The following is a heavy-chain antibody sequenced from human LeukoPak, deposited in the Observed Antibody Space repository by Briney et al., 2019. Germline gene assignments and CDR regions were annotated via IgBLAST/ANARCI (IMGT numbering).Heavy chain of an antibody. CDR3: ARAGVLWFGESKFDY. D-gene: IGHD3-10*01. V-gene: IGHV3-7*03. CDR2: IKEDGSEK. J-gene: IGHJ4*02. CDR1: GFTFSNYW. Sequence: PGVSLRLSCAASGFTFSNYWMSWVRQAPGKGLEWVANIKEDGSEKHYVDSVKGRFTISRDNAENLMYLHMNSLRAEDTAVYYCARAGVLWFGESKFDYWGQGTLVTVSS.